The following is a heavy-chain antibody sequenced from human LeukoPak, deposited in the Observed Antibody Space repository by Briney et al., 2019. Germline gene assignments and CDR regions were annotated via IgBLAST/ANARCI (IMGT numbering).Heavy chain of an antibody. V-gene: IGHV1-2*02. CDR1: GYTFTGYY. CDR3: ARDMDCSSTSCYNWFDP. Sequence: ASVKVYCKASGYTFTGYYMHWVRQAPGQGLEWMGWINPNSGGTNYAQKFQGRVTMTRDTSISTAYMELSRLRSDDTAVYYCARDMDCSSTSCYNWFDPWGQGTLVTVSS. J-gene: IGHJ5*02. D-gene: IGHD2-2*01. CDR2: INPNSGGT.